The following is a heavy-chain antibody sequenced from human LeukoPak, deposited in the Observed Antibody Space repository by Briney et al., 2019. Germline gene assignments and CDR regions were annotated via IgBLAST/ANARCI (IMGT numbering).Heavy chain of an antibody. CDR3: ARVWRRMDYNLLTGHGMDV. CDR1: GFTFSSYT. CDR2: ISYDGVNQ. J-gene: IGHJ6*02. V-gene: IGHV3-30-3*01. D-gene: IGHD3-9*01. Sequence: PGGSLRLSCAASGFTFSSYTIHWVRQAPGRGLEWVAIISYDGVNQHYADSVKGRFTLSRDNSKNTLTLQMNSLRAEDTAVYYCARVWRRMDYNLLTGHGMDVWGQGTTVIVSS.